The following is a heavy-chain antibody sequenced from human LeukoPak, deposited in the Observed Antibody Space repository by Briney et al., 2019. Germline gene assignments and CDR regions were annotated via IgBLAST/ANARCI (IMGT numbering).Heavy chain of an antibody. V-gene: IGHV1-18*01. CDR1: GYTFTSYG. Sequence: VASVKVSCKASGYTFTSYGISWVRQAPGQGLEWMGWISAYNGNTNYAQKLQGRVTITTDTSTSTAYMELRSLRSDDTAVYYCARDRGSSWTHDYYYYGMDVWGQGTTVTVSS. CDR3: ARDRGSSWTHDYYYYGMDV. CDR2: ISAYNGNT. J-gene: IGHJ6*02. D-gene: IGHD6-13*01.